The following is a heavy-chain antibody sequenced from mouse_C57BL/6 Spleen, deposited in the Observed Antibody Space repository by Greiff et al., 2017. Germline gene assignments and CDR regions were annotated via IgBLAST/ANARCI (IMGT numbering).Heavy chain of an antibody. J-gene: IGHJ4*01. D-gene: IGHD1-1*01. V-gene: IGHV5-9*01. CDR1: GFTFSSYT. CDR2: ISGGGGNT. Sequence: EVKLMESGGGLVKPGGSLKLSCAASGFTFSSYTMSWVRQTPEKRLEWVATISGGGGNTYYPDSVMGRFTISRDNAKNTLYLQMSSLRSEDTALYYCARRSSYDAMDYWGQGTSVTVSS. CDR3: ARRSSYDAMDY.